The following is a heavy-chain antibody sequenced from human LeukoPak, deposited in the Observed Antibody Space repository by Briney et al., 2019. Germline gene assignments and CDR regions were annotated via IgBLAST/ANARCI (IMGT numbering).Heavy chain of an antibody. CDR2: IKQDGSEK. V-gene: IGHV3-7*03. D-gene: IGHD1-26*01. Sequence: PGGSLRLSCAASGFTFSSYWMSWVRQALGKGLEWVANIKQDGSEKYYVDSVKGRFTISRDNSKNTLYLQMNSLRAEDTAVYYCAKDGHGGYSGYIDYWGQGTLVTVSS. CDR1: GFTFSSYW. J-gene: IGHJ4*02. CDR3: AKDGHGGYSGYIDY.